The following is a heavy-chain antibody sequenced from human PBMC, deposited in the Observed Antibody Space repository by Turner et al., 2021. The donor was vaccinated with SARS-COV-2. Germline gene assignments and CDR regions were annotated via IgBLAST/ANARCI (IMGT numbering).Heavy chain of an antibody. D-gene: IGHD3-3*01. V-gene: IGHV3-21*01. J-gene: IGHJ6*02. CDR3: ARGDDVWSGYYHYGMDV. CDR1: GFTVSSNY. Sequence: EVQLVESGGGLVQPGGSLRLSCAASGFTVSSNYMSWVRQAPGKGLEWVSSISSRISYIYYADSVKGRFTISRDNAKNSLYLQMNSLRAEDTAVYYCARGDDVWSGYYHYGMDVWGQGTTVTVSS. CDR2: ISSRISYI.